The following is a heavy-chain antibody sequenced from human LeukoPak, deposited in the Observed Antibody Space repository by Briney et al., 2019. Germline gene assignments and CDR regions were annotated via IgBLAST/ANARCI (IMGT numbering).Heavy chain of an antibody. Sequence: GGSLRLSCAASGFTFSSYGMHWVRQAPGKGLEWVAVISYDGSNKYYADSVKGRFTISRDNSKNTLYLQMNSLRAEDTAVYYCAKDIAAAGNLGAYYYYYYGMDVWGQGTTVTVSS. CDR2: ISYDGSNK. D-gene: IGHD6-13*01. CDR1: GFTFSSYG. V-gene: IGHV3-30*18. J-gene: IGHJ6*02. CDR3: AKDIAAAGNLGAYYYYYYGMDV.